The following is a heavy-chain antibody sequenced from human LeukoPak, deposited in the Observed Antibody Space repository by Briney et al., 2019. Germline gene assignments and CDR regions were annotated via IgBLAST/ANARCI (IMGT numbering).Heavy chain of an antibody. Sequence: PGGSLRLSCAASGFTFSSYSMNWVRQAPGKGLEWVSSISRSSIYMYYADSMKGRFTISRDNAKKSLYLQMSSLRVEDTAVYYCARRSAARDAFDIWGQGTMVTGSS. CDR3: ARRSAARDAFDI. CDR2: ISRSSIYM. V-gene: IGHV3-21*01. J-gene: IGHJ3*02. CDR1: GFTFSSYS. D-gene: IGHD6-6*01.